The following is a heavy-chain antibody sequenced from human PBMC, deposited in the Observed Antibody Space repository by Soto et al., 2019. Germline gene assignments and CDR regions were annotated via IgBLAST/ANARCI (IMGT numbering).Heavy chain of an antibody. CDR2: IYPGDSDT. CDR1: GYSFTSYW. D-gene: IGHD2-15*01. V-gene: IGHV5-51*01. J-gene: IGHJ4*02. Sequence: PGESLKISCKGSGYSFTSYWIGWVRQMPGKGLEWMGIIYPGDSDTRYSPSFQGQVTISADKSISTAYLQWSSLKASGTAMYYCARHGPYCSGGSCYSIPDYWGQGTLVTVSS. CDR3: ARHGPYCSGGSCYSIPDY.